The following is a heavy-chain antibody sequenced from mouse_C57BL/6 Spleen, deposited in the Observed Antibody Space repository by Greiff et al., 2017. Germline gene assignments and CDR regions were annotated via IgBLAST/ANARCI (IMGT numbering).Heavy chain of an antibody. CDR1: GFTFSSYG. Sequence: EVKLVESGGDLVKPGGSLKLSCAASGFTFSSYGMSWVRQTPDKRLEWVATISSGGSYTYYPDSVKGRFTIARDNAKNTLYLQKSSLKSEDTAMYYCARQGITTVVADYWGQGTTLTVSS. CDR3: ARQGITTVVADY. J-gene: IGHJ2*01. V-gene: IGHV5-6*01. D-gene: IGHD1-1*01. CDR2: ISSGGSYT.